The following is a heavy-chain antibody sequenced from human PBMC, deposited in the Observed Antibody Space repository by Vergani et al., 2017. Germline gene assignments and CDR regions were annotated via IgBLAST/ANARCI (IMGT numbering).Heavy chain of an antibody. CDR2: IRSKAYGQAT. CDR3: VRDQVTMLRGRDALDI. J-gene: IGHJ3*02. V-gene: IGHV3-49*03. Sequence: EVQLLESGGGLVQPGGSLRLSCTASGFTFGYYAMDWFRQAPGQGLEWVGGIRSKAYGQATIYAASVKGRFTISRDDSKSIAYLQMNNLQTEDTAMYYCVRDQVTMLRGRDALDIWGQGTMVTVSS. D-gene: IGHD3-10*01. CDR1: GFTFGYYA.